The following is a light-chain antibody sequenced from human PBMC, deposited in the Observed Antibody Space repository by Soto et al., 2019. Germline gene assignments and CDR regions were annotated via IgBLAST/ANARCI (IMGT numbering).Light chain of an antibody. Sequence: DIQMTQSPSTLPASVGDRVTITCRASQSISSYLNWYQQTPGKAPKLLIYDASTLESGVPSRFSGSGSGTEFTLTISTLQPDDFATYYCQQYNTYTWTFGQGTKVDIK. J-gene: IGKJ1*01. V-gene: IGKV1-5*01. CDR3: QQYNTYTWT. CDR2: DAS. CDR1: QSISSY.